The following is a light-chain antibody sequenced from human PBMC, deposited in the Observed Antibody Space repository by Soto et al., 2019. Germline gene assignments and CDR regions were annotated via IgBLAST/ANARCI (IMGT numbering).Light chain of an antibody. CDR2: DAS. V-gene: IGKV3-11*01. CDR3: QQDGDSTT. CDR1: HSISNY. Sequence: EIVLTQSRAAVSSSPGERATLSCRASHSISNYLAWYQQKPGQAPRLLIYDASTRATGIPDRFSGSGSGTDFTLTISSLEPEDFAVYYCQQDGDSTTFGQGTKVDIK. J-gene: IGKJ1*01.